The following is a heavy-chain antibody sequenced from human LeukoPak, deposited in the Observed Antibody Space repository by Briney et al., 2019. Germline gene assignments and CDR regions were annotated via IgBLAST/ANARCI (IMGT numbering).Heavy chain of an antibody. CDR2: TSYNGNT. CDR3: ARHSGSGWQALGY. J-gene: IGHJ4*02. V-gene: IGHV1-18*04. D-gene: IGHD6-19*01. Sequence: ASVRVSCKASGYTFINYGISWVRQAPGLGLEWTGWTSYNGNTNYAQKFQDRVTMTTDTSTTTAYMELRSLESDDTAVYYCARHSGSGWQALGYWGQGTLVTVPS. CDR1: GYTFINYG.